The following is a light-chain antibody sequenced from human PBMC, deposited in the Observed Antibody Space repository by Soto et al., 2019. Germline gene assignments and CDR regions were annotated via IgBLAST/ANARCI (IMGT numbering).Light chain of an antibody. CDR3: SSCTSSSLYV. V-gene: IGLV2-14*01. CDR1: SSDVGGYKY. J-gene: IGLJ1*01. CDR2: DVS. Sequence: QSALTQPASVSGSPGQSITISCTGTSSDVGGYKYVSWYQQHPGKAPKLMIYDVSNRPSGVSNRFSGSKSGDTASLTISGLQAEDEADYYCSSCTSSSLYVFGTGTQLTVL.